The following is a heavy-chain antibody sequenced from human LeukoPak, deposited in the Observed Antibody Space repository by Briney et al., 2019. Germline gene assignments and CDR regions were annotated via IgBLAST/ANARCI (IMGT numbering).Heavy chain of an antibody. D-gene: IGHD1-26*01. Sequence: MTSQTLSLTCTVSGVSISSGGYYWRWIRQLPGKGLEWIGYIYYSGSTYYNPSLKSRVTISVDTSKNQFSLKLSSVTAADTAVYYCARGEGSAATIFDYWGQGTLVTVSS. CDR2: IYYSGST. CDR1: GVSISSGGYY. CDR3: ARGEGSAATIFDY. V-gene: IGHV4-31*03. J-gene: IGHJ4*02.